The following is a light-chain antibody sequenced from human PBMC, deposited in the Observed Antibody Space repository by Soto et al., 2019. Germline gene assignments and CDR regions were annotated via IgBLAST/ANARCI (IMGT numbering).Light chain of an antibody. Sequence: QSVLTQPASVSGSPGQSITISCTGTSGDIGSYNRVSWYQQHPGKAPKLIIYEVTDRPSGVSNRFSGSKSGNTASLTISGLQAEDEAEYYCSSYTNINTRPCVFGTGTKLTV. V-gene: IGLV2-14*01. J-gene: IGLJ1*01. CDR3: SSYTNINTRPCV. CDR2: EVT. CDR1: SGDIGSYNR.